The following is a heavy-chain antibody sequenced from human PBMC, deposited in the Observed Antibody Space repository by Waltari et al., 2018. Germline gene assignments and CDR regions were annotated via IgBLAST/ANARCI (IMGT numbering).Heavy chain of an antibody. D-gene: IGHD6-13*01. J-gene: IGHJ4*02. CDR2: IYHSGST. CDR1: GYSLSSGYY. V-gene: IGHV4-38-2*01. CDR3: ARGGIAAAAYFDY. Sequence: QVQLQESGPGLVKPSETLSLTCAVSGYSLSSGYYWGWIRQPPGKGLEWIGSIYHSGSTYYNPSLKSRVTISVDTSKNQFSLKLSSVTAADTAVYYCARGGIAAAAYFDYWGQGTLVTVSS.